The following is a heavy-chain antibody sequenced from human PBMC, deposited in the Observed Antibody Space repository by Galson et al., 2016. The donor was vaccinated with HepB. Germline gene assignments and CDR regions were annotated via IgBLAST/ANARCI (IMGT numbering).Heavy chain of an antibody. J-gene: IGHJ6*02. CDR1: GFTVSSNY. V-gene: IGHV3-66*01. CDR2: IYSGGAT. D-gene: IGHD3-10*01. Sequence: SLRLSCAASGFTVSSNYMSWVRQAPGKGLEWVSVIYSGGATKYADSVKGRFTISRDDSKNTLYLQMDNLRAEDTALYYCASAPSRGVWGQGTTVTVSS. CDR3: ASAPSRGV.